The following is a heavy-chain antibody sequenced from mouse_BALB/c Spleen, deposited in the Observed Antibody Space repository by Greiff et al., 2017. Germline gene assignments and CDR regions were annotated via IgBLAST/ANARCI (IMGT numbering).Heavy chain of an antibody. CDR3: ARSLRLRYFDV. Sequence: EVKVVESGPELVKPGASVKIPCKASGYTFTDYNMDWVKQSHGKSLEWIGDINPNNGGTIYNQKFKGKATLTVDKSSSTAYMELRSLTSEDTAVYYCARSLRLRYFDVWGAGTTVTVSS. D-gene: IGHD1-2*01. CDR1: GYTFTDYN. J-gene: IGHJ1*01. V-gene: IGHV1-18*01. CDR2: INPNNGGT.